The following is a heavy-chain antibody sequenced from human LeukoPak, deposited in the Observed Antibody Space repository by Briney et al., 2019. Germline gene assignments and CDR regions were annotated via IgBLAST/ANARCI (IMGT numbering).Heavy chain of an antibody. CDR1: GFTFSSCA. CDR3: ARHVDTPLVYPGLLY. V-gene: IGHV3-23*01. J-gene: IGHJ4*02. CDR2: ISGSGGST. D-gene: IGHD5-18*01. Sequence: HPGGSLRLSCAASGFTFSSCAMSWVRQAPGKGLEWVSAISGSGGSTYYADSVKGRFTISRDNSKNTLYLQMNSLRAEDTAVYYCARHVDTPLVYPGLLYWGQGALVTVSS.